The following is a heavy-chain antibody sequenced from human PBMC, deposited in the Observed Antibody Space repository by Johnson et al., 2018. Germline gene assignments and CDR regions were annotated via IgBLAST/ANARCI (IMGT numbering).Heavy chain of an antibody. CDR3: AKEGSFLDV. CDR1: GFTFSSYG. Sequence: QVQLVQSGGGVVQPGRSLRLSCAASGFTFSSYGMQWVRQAPGTGLEWVAVIWYDGSNKYYADAVKGRLTISRDKAKNLLNMQRTRLRAENTAVYSWAKEGSFLDVWGKGITVTVSS. J-gene: IGHJ6*03. V-gene: IGHV3-33*03. CDR2: IWYDGSNK.